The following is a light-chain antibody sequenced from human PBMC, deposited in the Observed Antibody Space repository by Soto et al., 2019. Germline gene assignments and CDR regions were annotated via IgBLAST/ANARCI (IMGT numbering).Light chain of an antibody. CDR3: SSFSVASPL. J-gene: IGLJ1*01. V-gene: IGLV2-14*01. CDR2: DVS. Sequence: QSALTQPASMSGSPGQSVTISCAGTSSDIGGYNYVSWYQHHPGTAPKLIIYDVSSRPSGVSHRFSASKSGNTASLTISGLQAEDEADYYCSSFSVASPLFXTGIKGTVL. CDR1: SSDIGGYNY.